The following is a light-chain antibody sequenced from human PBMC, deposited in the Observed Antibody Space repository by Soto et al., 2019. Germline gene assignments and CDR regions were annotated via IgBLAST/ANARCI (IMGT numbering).Light chain of an antibody. V-gene: IGKV3-20*01. J-gene: IGKJ1*01. CDR1: QSFGSIY. CDR2: GAS. CDR3: QQYGDSPWT. Sequence: EIVLTQSPGTLSLSPGERATLSCRASQSFGSIYLACYQQTPGQAPRLLIYGASSRATGIPDRCSSSGSGTDFTLTISRLEPEDVAVYYCQQYGDSPWTFGQGTKVEIK.